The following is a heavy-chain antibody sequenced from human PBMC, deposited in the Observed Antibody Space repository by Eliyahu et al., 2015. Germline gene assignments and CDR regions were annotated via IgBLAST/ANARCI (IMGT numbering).Heavy chain of an antibody. CDR2: IYITGTT. D-gene: IGHD1-14*01. CDR3: ARGTHRDHQTVDY. Sequence: QVQLQESGPGLVKPSETLSLTCTVSGGSSSDYSTTWXWTSVGKTLEWIGRIYITGTTNYNPPLKSRVTISVDTSKNQFSLKLTSLTAADTAVYFCARGTHRDHQTVDYWSRGTLVTVSS. CDR1: GGSSSDYS. J-gene: IGHJ4*02. V-gene: IGHV4-4*07.